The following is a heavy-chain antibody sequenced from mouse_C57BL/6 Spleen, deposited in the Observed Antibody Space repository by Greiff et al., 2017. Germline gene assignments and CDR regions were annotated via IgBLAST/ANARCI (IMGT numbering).Heavy chain of an antibody. CDR1: GYTFTSYW. CDR2: IYPGSGST. CDR3: ARVYDGYYYAMDY. Sequence: QVQLQQPGPELVKPGASVKMSCKASGYTFTSYWITWVKQRPGQGLEWIGDIYPGSGSTNYNEKFKSKATLTVDTSSSTAYMQLSSLTSEDSAVYYCARVYDGYYYAMDYWGQGTSLTVSS. V-gene: IGHV1-55*01. J-gene: IGHJ4*01. D-gene: IGHD2-3*01.